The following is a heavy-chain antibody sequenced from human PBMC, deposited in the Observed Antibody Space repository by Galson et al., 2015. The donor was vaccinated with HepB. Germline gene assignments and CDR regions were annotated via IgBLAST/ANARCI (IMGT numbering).Heavy chain of an antibody. D-gene: IGHD3-10*01. CDR3: ARGSMVRGVNRPPNYYYYGMDV. Sequence: SVKVSCKASGYTFTGYYMHWVRQAPGQGLEWMGWINPNSGGTNYAQKFQGWVTMTRDTSISTAYMELSRLRSDDTAVYYCARGSMVRGVNRPPNYYYYGMDVWGQGTTVTVSS. CDR1: GYTFTGYY. J-gene: IGHJ6*02. CDR2: INPNSGGT. V-gene: IGHV1-2*04.